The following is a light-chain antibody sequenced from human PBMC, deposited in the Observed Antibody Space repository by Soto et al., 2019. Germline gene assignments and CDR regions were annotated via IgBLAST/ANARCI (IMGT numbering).Light chain of an antibody. J-gene: IGKJ1*01. Sequence: EIVMTQSPATLSVSPGERVTRCCRASQSVSSNLAWYQQKPGQAPRLLIYGASTRATGIPARFSGSGSGTEFTLTISSLQSEDFAIYFCQQYTDLWTFGQGTKVDIK. CDR2: GAS. CDR1: QSVSSN. CDR3: QQYTDLWT. V-gene: IGKV3-15*01.